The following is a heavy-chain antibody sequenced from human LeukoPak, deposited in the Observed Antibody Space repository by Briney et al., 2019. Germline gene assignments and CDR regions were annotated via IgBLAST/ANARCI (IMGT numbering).Heavy chain of an antibody. CDR1: GDSVSSNSAA. V-gene: IGHV6-1*01. J-gene: IGHJ4*02. D-gene: IGHD6-6*01. CDR3: ARDRATDSSSSSSAPAFDY. Sequence: SQTLSLTCAISGDSVSSNSAAWNWIRQSPSRGLEWLGRTYYRSKWYNDYAVSVKSRITINPDTSKNQFSLQLNSVTPEDTAVYYCARDRATDSSSSSSAPAFDYWGQGTLVTVSS. CDR2: TYYRSKWYN.